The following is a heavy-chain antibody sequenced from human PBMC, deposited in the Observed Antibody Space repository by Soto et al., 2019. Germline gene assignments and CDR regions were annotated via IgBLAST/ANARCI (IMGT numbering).Heavy chain of an antibody. J-gene: IGHJ4*02. CDR2: IGLYNDNR. D-gene: IGHD3-16*01. CDR3: GRGGGIYSIAWPIDH. V-gene: IGHV1-18*04. CDR1: GYTFTTYG. Sequence: GASVKVSCKASGYTFTTYGISRVRQAPGQGLEWMGWIGLYNDNRNYEQKFQGRVTMTTDTSTSTAYMELRSLRSDDTAVYYCGRGGGIYSIAWPIDHWGQGTLVTVSS.